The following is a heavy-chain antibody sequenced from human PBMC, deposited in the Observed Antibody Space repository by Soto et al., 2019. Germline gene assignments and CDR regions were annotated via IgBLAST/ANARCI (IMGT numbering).Heavy chain of an antibody. CDR1: GYSFSNYW. V-gene: IGHV5-51*01. CDR3: LSSVGVQSTLRYFDY. J-gene: IGHJ4*02. Sequence: EYLKISCKGSGYSFSNYWIARVRQMPAKDLEWMGNIFPPDSDTNHSPSFQAQATIQADKSISTAYLQWPSLKASDTAIYYSLSSVGVQSTLRYFDYWGQGSLVSVSS. CDR2: IFPPDSDT. D-gene: IGHD2-15*01.